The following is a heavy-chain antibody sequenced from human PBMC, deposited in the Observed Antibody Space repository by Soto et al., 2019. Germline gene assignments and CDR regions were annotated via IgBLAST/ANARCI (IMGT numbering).Heavy chain of an antibody. CDR1: GFTFSSYS. D-gene: IGHD6-13*01. J-gene: IGHJ4*02. Sequence: EVHLVESGGGLVQPGGSLRLSCAASGFTFSSYSLNWVRQAPGKGLEWVSYITSGGTTVYYADSVRGRFTISRDNAKNSLYLQMNSLRDDDTAVYYCARGSSNWAYYFDFWGQGTRVSVSS. V-gene: IGHV3-48*02. CDR2: ITSGGTTV. CDR3: ARGSSNWAYYFDF.